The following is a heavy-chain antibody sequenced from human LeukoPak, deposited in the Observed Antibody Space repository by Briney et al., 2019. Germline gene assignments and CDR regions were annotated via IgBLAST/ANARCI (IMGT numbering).Heavy chain of an antibody. CDR2: IIPIFGTA. CDR1: GGTFSSYA. D-gene: IGHD3-3*01. V-gene: IGHV1-69*05. J-gene: IGHJ4*02. CDR3: AQNDLPDIDTEYDFWSGYYLY. Sequence: SVEVSCKASGGTFSSYAISWVRQAPGHGLEWMGGIIPIFGTANYAQKFQGRVTITTDESTSTAYMELSSLRSEDTAVYYCAQNDLPDIDTEYDFWSGYYLYWGQGTLVTVSS.